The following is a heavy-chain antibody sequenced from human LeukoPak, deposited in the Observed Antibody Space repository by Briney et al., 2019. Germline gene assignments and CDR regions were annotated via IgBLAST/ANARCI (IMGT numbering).Heavy chain of an antibody. Sequence: SETLSLTCTVSGGSISSYYWSWIRQPPGKGLEWVGYIYYSGSTNYNPSLKSRVTMSVDTSKNQFSLKLSSVTAADTAVYYCAREYSSSSGGYCFDYWGQGTLVTVSS. J-gene: IGHJ4*02. V-gene: IGHV4-59*12. CDR3: AREYSSSSGGYCFDY. D-gene: IGHD6-6*01. CDR1: GGSISSYY. CDR2: IYYSGST.